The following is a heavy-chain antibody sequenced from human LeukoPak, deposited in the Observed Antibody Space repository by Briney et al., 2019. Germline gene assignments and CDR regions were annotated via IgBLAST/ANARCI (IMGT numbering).Heavy chain of an antibody. CDR3: AREGSYIDALDI. V-gene: IGHV3-7*04. CDR1: GFAFRNYW. CDR2: IKQDGSEK. J-gene: IGHJ3*02. Sequence: PGGSLRLSCAVSGFAFRNYWMTWVRQAPGKGLEWVATIKQDGSEKYYVDSVMGRFTISRDNAGNSLSLQMKTLRGEDTALYYCAREGSYIDALDIWGQGTMVTVSS. D-gene: IGHD3-10*01.